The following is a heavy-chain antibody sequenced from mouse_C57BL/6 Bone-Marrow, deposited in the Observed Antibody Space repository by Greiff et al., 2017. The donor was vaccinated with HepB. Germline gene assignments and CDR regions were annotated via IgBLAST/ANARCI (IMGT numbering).Heavy chain of an antibody. V-gene: IGHV1-53*01. D-gene: IGHD2-3*01. J-gene: IGHJ2*01. Sequence: VKLQQPGTELVKPGASVKLSCKASGYTFTSYWMHWVKQRPGQGLEWIGNINPSNGGTNYNEKFKSKATLTVDKSSSTAYMQLSSLTSEDSAVYYCARSNGYYVRFDYWGQGTTLTVSS. CDR3: ARSNGYYVRFDY. CDR2: INPSNGGT. CDR1: GYTFTSYW.